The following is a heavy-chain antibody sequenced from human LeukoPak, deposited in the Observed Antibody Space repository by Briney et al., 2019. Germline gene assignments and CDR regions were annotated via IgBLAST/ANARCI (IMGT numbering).Heavy chain of an antibody. D-gene: IGHD6-13*01. CDR2: ISYSSSTI. V-gene: IGHV3-48*01. Sequence: GGSLRLSCAASGFTFSSYSMNWVRQAPGKGLEWVSYISYSSSTIYYADSVKGRFTISRDNAKNSLYLQMNSLRAEDTAVYYCAKDRMRQLEYDAFDIWGQGTMVTVSS. J-gene: IGHJ3*02. CDR1: GFTFSSYS. CDR3: AKDRMRQLEYDAFDI.